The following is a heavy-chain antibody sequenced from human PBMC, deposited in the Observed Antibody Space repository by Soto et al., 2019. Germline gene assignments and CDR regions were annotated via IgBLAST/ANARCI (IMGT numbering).Heavy chain of an antibody. Sequence: GGVLRLSCAASGFTFSGFGMHWVRQAPGKGLEWVAIIWYDGSDKYYADSVRGRFTISRDNSKNTLSLQMNSLRAEDTTVYHCAFGNLSYYFDYWGQGTPVTVSS. D-gene: IGHD3-16*01. J-gene: IGHJ4*02. CDR1: GFTFSGFG. V-gene: IGHV3-33*01. CDR2: IWYDGSDK. CDR3: AFGNLSYYFDY.